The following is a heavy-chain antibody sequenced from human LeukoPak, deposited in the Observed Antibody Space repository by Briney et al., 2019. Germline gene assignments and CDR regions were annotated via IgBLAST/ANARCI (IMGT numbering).Heavy chain of an antibody. Sequence: PGGSLRLSCAASGFTFSSYGMRWVRQAPGKGLEWVAVISYDGSNKYYADSVKGRFTISRDNSKNTLYLQMNSLRAEDTAVYYCAKDSGGYTYVFDYWGQGTLVTVSS. CDR1: GFTFSSYG. V-gene: IGHV3-30*18. CDR2: ISYDGSNK. J-gene: IGHJ4*02. D-gene: IGHD5-18*01. CDR3: AKDSGGYTYVFDY.